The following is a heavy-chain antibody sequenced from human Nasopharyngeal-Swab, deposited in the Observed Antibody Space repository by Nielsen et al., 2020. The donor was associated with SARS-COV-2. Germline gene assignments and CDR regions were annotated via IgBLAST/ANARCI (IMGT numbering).Heavy chain of an antibody. D-gene: IGHD6-13*01. CDR2: IKSDGSTT. V-gene: IGHV3-74*01. CDR3: TRDFSAAAGSFDI. J-gene: IGHJ3*02. Sequence: GSLRLSCAASGFTFSSYSMNWVRQAPGKGLEWVSRIKSDGSTTNYADSVKGRFTISRDNAKNTLYLQMHSLRAEDTAVYHCTRDFSAAAGSFDIWGQGTMVTVSS. CDR1: GFTFSSYS.